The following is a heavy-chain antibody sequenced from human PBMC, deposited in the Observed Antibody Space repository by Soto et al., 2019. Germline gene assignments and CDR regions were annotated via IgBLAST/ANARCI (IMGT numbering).Heavy chain of an antibody. V-gene: IGHV3-33*01. D-gene: IGHD4-17*01. J-gene: IGHJ5*01. CDR3: ARDSDYGDMTWFDP. Sequence: PAGSQRHSCATSRCTYGDYRLHWIHQAPGKGPEWVAGIWFDGSNKNFADSVKGRFTISRDNSKNTLYLQMNSLRAEDTAVYYCARDSDYGDMTWFDPWGQGTLVTVSS. CDR1: RCTYGDYR. CDR2: IWFDGSNK.